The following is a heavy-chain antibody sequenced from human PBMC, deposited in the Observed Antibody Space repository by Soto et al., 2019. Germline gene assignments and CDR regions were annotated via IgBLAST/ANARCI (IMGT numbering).Heavy chain of an antibody. CDR2: IYSGGSI. CDR1: GFTVSNNF. Sequence: VQLVESGGGLIEAGGSLRLSCAVSGFTVSNNFMMWVRQAPGKGLEWVSLIYSGGSISYADSVKGRFTISRDGSMNMLYLQMNSLTAEDTAVYYCARDGNGQRGSPHWGQGTLVTVSS. V-gene: IGHV3-53*02. CDR3: ARDGNGQRGSPH. J-gene: IGHJ4*02. D-gene: IGHD3-16*01.